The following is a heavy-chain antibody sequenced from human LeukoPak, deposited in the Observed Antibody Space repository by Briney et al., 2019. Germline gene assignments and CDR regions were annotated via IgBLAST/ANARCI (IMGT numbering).Heavy chain of an antibody. CDR3: ARETRLRWTDY. CDR2: IYSGGST. J-gene: IGHJ4*02. Sequence: GGSLRLSCAASGFTVSSNYMSWVRQAPGKGLEWVSVIYSGGSTYYADSVKGRFTISRDNAKNSLYLQMNSLRAEDTAVYYCARETRLRWTDYWGQGTLVTVSS. V-gene: IGHV3-53*01. CDR1: GFTVSSNY. D-gene: IGHD5-24*01.